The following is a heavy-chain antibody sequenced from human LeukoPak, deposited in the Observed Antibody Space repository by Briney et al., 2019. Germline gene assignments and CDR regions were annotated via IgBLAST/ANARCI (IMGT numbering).Heavy chain of an antibody. CDR1: GFTVSSNY. Sequence: GSLRLSCAASGFTVSSNYMSWVRQAPGKGLEWVSVIYSGGSTYYADSVKGRFTISRGNSKNTLYLQMNSLRAEDTAVYYCAKDAVPYYYYYYGMDVWGQGTTVTVSS. V-gene: IGHV3-53*01. CDR3: AKDAVPYYYYYYGMDV. CDR2: IYSGGST. J-gene: IGHJ6*02.